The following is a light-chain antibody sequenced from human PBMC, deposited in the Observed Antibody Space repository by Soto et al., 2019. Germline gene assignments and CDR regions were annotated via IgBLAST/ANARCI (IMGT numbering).Light chain of an antibody. CDR1: QSVLYSNNKNY. Sequence: DIVMTQSPDSLAVSLGERATINCKSSQSVLYSNNKNYVAWYQQKPGQPPKLLIYWASTRESGVPDRFSGSGSGTDLTLTISHLQAEDVAVYYCQQYYDAPQDFGQGTKVEIK. CDR3: QQYYDAPQD. J-gene: IGKJ1*01. V-gene: IGKV4-1*01. CDR2: WAS.